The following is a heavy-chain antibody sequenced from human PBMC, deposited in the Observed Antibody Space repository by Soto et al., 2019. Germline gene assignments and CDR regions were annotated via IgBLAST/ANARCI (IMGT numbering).Heavy chain of an antibody. D-gene: IGHD3-10*01. J-gene: IGHJ4*02. CDR3: ARTLSYGSGSYLVLEIDY. Sequence: QVTLKESGPVLVKPTETLTLTCTVSGFSLSNARMGVSWIRQPPGKALEWLAHIFSNDEKSYSTSLKSRLTISKDTSKSQVVLTMTNMDPVDTATYYCARTLSYGSGSYLVLEIDYWGQGTLVTVSS. CDR1: GFSLSNARMG. CDR2: IFSNDEK. V-gene: IGHV2-26*01.